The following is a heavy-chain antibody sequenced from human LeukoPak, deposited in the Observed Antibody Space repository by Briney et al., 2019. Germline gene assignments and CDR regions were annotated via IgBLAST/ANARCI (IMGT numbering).Heavy chain of an antibody. Sequence: SETLSLTCTVSGGSITSYYWSWIRQPPGKGLEWIGHLHYSGITNYKPSLKSRVTISLDTPKNQFSLKLSSVTTADTAVYYCANSYGSGSRFDFWGQGTLVTVSS. D-gene: IGHD3-10*01. CDR3: ANSYGSGSRFDF. CDR2: LHYSGIT. CDR1: GGSITSYY. V-gene: IGHV4-59*01. J-gene: IGHJ4*02.